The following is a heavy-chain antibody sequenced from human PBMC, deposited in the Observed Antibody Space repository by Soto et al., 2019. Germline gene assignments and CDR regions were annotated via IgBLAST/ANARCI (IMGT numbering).Heavy chain of an antibody. J-gene: IGHJ6*02. CDR1: GGTFSSYA. Sequence: SVKVSCKASGGTFSSYAISWVRQAPGQGLEWMGGIIPIFGTANYAQKFQGRVTITADESTSTAYMELSSLRSEDTAVYYCARVYAPRNYYYYGMDVWGQGTTVTVSS. V-gene: IGHV1-69*13. CDR3: ARVYAPRNYYYYGMDV. D-gene: IGHD2-2*01. CDR2: IIPIFGTA.